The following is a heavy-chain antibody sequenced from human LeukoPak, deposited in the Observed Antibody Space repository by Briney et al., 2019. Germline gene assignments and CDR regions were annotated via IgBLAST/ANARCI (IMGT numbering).Heavy chain of an antibody. CDR2: INHSGST. Sequence: LETLSLTCAVYGGSFSGYYWSWIRQPPGKGLEWIGEINHSGSTNYNPSLKSRVTISVDTSKNQFSLKLSSVTAADTAVYYCARGPPNNYYGSGSYWDYWGQGTLVTVSS. CDR3: ARGPPNNYYGSGSYWDY. D-gene: IGHD3-10*01. CDR1: GGSFSGYY. V-gene: IGHV4-34*01. J-gene: IGHJ4*02.